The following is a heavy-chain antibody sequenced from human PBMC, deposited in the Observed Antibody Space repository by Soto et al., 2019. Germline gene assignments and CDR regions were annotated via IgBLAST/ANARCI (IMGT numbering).Heavy chain of an antibody. CDR2: ISSSSSYI. CDR1: GFTFSSYS. Sequence: GGSLRLSCAASGFTFSSYSMNWVRQAPGKGLEWVSSISSSSSYIYYADSVKGRFTISRDNAKNSLNLKMNSLRAEDTVVYYCARDRDYGDYGAFEIWGQGTMVTVSS. J-gene: IGHJ3*02. V-gene: IGHV3-21*01. D-gene: IGHD4-17*01. CDR3: ARDRDYGDYGAFEI.